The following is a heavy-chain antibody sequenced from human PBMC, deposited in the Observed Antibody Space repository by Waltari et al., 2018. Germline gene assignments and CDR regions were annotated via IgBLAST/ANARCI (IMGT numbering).Heavy chain of an antibody. CDR1: GFPIIRFW. J-gene: IGHJ4*02. V-gene: IGHV3-7*01. D-gene: IGHD1-1*01. CDR2: IGPDGSDK. Sequence: AQLVPSGGGLVQPGGSWTLSGSPSGFPIIRFWMTWIRQAPGQGLQWVAHIGPDGSDKYYVDSVKGRFTISRDNAENSLLLQMSSLRVEDTALYYCVGWNDPINSWGQGTLVAVSS. CDR3: VGWNDPINS.